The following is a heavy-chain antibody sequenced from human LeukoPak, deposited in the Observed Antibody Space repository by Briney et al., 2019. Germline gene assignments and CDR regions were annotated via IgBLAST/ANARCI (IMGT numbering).Heavy chain of an antibody. CDR3: ARELEY. J-gene: IGHJ4*02. D-gene: IGHD3-3*02. CDR2: IHSSXSYI. CDR1: GFTFSSYS. Sequence: KTGGSLRLSCAASGFTFSSYSMNXXRQAPGKGLEWVSSIHSSXSYIHXADSVXXXXXXSRDNAKNSLYLQMNSLRAEDTAVYYCARELEYWGQGTLVTVSS. V-gene: IGHV3-21*01.